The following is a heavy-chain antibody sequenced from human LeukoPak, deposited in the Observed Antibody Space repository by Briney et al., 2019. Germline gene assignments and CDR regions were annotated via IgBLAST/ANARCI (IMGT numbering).Heavy chain of an antibody. CDR3: AKDWGGREWELYYFDY. Sequence: PGGSLRLSCAVSGLTFSTYSMTWVRQGPGKGLEWVSSIYNSGAKIFYADSVKGRFTISRDNSKNMLYLQMNSLRVEDTAVYYCAKDWGGREWELYYFDYWGQGTLVTVSS. CDR2: IYNSGAKI. J-gene: IGHJ4*02. CDR1: GLTFSTYS. V-gene: IGHV3-23*01. D-gene: IGHD1-26*01.